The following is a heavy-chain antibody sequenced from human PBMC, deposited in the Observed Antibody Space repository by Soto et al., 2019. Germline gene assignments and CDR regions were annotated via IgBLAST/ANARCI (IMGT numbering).Heavy chain of an antibody. CDR1: GGSISSYY. J-gene: IGHJ4*02. V-gene: IGHV4-59*01. D-gene: IGHD1-20*01. CDR2: IYYSGST. CDR3: ARGRDGILDY. Sequence: PSETLSLTCTVSGGSISSYYWSWIRQPPGKGLEWIGYIYYSGSTNYNPSLKSRVTISVDTSKNQFSLKLSSVTAADTAVYYCARGRDGILDYWGQGILVTVSS.